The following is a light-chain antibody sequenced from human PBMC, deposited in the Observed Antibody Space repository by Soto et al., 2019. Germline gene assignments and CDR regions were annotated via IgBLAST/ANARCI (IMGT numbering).Light chain of an antibody. CDR2: AAS. Sequence: IQMTQSPSSLSASVGDRVTITCRASQPISNSLAWYQQKPGKVPKVLIYAASTLQSGVPSRFSGSGSGTDFTLTISSLQPEYVATYYCQKYYSAPFTFGPGNKLDIK. V-gene: IGKV1-27*01. J-gene: IGKJ3*01. CDR1: QPISNS. CDR3: QKYYSAPFT.